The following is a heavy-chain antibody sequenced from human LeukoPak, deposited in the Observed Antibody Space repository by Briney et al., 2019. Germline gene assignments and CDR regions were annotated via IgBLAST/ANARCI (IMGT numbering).Heavy chain of an antibody. CDR3: ARGPPITPYDVDY. Sequence: VKVSCKASGYTFTSYDINWVRQATGQGLEWMGWMNPNSGNTGYAQKFQGRVTMTRNTSISTAYMELSSLRSEDTAVYYCARGPPITPYDVDYWGQGTLVTVSS. D-gene: IGHD5-12*01. V-gene: IGHV1-8*01. CDR1: GYTFTSYD. CDR2: MNPNSGNT. J-gene: IGHJ4*02.